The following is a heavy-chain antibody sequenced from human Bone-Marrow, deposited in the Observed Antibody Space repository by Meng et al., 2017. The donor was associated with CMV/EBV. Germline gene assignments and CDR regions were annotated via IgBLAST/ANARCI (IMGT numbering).Heavy chain of an antibody. CDR1: GSTFSRFG. CDR2: IWYDGTKE. D-gene: IGHD6-13*01. Sequence: GESLKISCAASGSTFSRFGMHWVRQAPGKGLEWVAVIWYDGTKEYYADSVKGRFTISRDKSKNTLYLHINSLRAEDTAVYYCAEDSSTIYAFDIWGQGTLVTVSS. CDR3: AEDSSTIYAFDI. V-gene: IGHV3-33*03. J-gene: IGHJ3*02.